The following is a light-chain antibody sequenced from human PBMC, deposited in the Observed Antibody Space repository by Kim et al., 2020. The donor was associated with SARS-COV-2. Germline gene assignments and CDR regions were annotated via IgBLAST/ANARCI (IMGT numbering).Light chain of an antibody. CDR2: GNS. J-gene: IGLJ3*02. Sequence: RRVTIYCTGTSSNIGAGYDAQWYQQLPGTAPKLLIFGNSKRPSGVPDRISGSKSGTSASLAITGLQAEDEADYYCQSFDSSLSGPVFGGGTQLTV. V-gene: IGLV1-40*01. CDR3: QSFDSSLSGPV. CDR1: SSNIGAGYD.